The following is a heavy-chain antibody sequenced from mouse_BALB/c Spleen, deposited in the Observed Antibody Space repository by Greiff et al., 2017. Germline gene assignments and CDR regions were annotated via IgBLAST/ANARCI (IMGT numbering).Heavy chain of an antibody. CDR3: TRGAMYY. CDR2: IDPETGGT. CDR1: GYTFTDYE. Sequence: QVQLQQSGAELVRPGASVTLSCKASGYTFTDYEMHWVKQTPVHGLEWIGAIDPETGGTAYNQKFKGKATLTADKSSSTAYMELRSLTSEDSAVYYCTRGAMYYWGQGTSVTVSS. V-gene: IGHV1-15*01. J-gene: IGHJ4*01.